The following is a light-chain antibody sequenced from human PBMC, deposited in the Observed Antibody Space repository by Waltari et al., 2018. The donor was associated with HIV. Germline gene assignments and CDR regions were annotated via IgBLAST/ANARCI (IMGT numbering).Light chain of an antibody. CDR3: AAWDNYLNAWV. Sequence: QSVLTQPPSTSATPGQRVTILCSGASSNTGSHFVSWYQHLPGATPKPLIYESDRRPSGVPDRFSGSESGTSASLAISGLRYEDEADYYCAAWDNYLNAWVFGGGTRVTVL. CDR2: ESD. J-gene: IGLJ3*02. V-gene: IGLV1-47*01. CDR1: SSNTGSHF.